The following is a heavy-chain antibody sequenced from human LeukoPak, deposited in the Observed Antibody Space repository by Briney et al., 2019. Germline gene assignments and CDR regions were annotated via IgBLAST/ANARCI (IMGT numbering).Heavy chain of an antibody. CDR2: ISGRGVST. J-gene: IGHJ4*02. D-gene: IGHD1-20*01. V-gene: IGHV3-23*01. CDR1: GFTFSTYA. Sequence: GGSLRLSCAASGFTFSTYAMSWVRQPPGKGLEWVSAISGRGVSTSYADSVRGRLTISRDNSKNTFYLQKNSLRAEDTAVYYCAKAASGNWNDVSDYWGQGTLVTVSS. CDR3: AKAASGNWNDVSDY.